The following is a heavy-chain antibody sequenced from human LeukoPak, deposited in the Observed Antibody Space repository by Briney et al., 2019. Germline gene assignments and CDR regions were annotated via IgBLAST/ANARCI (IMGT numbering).Heavy chain of an antibody. D-gene: IGHD3-10*01. J-gene: IGHJ3*02. CDR2: IYTSGST. CDR3: ASTDYYAGAFDI. Sequence: SETLSLTCTVSGGSISSGSYYWSWIRQPAGKGLEWIGRIYTSGSTNYNPSLKSRVTISVDTSKNQFSLKLSSVTAADTAVYYCASTDYYAGAFDIWGQGTMVTVSS. CDR1: GGSISSGSYY. V-gene: IGHV4-61*02.